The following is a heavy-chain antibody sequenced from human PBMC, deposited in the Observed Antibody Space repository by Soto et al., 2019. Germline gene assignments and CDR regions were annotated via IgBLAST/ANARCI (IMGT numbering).Heavy chain of an antibody. Sequence: SETLSLTCTVSGGSISSYYWSWIRQPPGKGLEWIGYIYYSGSTNYNPSLKSRVTISVDTSKNQFSLKLSSVTAADTALYYCAGYGDYVVGWFDPWGQGTLVTVSS. CDR2: IYYSGST. CDR3: AGYGDYVVGWFDP. D-gene: IGHD4-17*01. J-gene: IGHJ5*02. V-gene: IGHV4-59*08. CDR1: GGSISSYY.